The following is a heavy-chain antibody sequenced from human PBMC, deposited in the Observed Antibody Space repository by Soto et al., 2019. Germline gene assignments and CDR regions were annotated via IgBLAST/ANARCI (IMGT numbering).Heavy chain of an antibody. D-gene: IGHD2-15*01. V-gene: IGHV1-69*13. CDR3: AGVEGEVVAAKRYYYYYGMDG. CDR1: GGTFSSYA. CDR2: IIPIFGTA. Sequence: SVKVSCKASGGTFSSYAISWVRQAPGQGLEWMGGIIPIFGTANYAQKFQGRVTITADESTSTAYMELSSLRSEDTAVYYCAGVEGEVVAAKRYYYYYGMDGWGQRNTVAGSS. J-gene: IGHJ6*02.